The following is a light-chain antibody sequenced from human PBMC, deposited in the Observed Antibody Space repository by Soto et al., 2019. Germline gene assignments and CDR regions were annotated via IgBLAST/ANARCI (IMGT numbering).Light chain of an antibody. CDR2: GAS. Sequence: MQSPGTLSLSAGEPATLSFRTSQSVSNNYLAWYQHKPGQAPRLLIYGASTRATGIPARFSDSGSETEFTLTISSLQSEDFAVYFCQQYNKWPPTFGQAPRLEI. CDR3: QQYNKWPPT. CDR1: QSVSNN. V-gene: IGKV3-15*01. J-gene: IGKJ5*01.